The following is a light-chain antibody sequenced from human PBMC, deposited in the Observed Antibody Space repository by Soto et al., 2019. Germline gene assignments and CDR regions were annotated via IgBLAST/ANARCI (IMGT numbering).Light chain of an antibody. J-gene: IGKJ1*01. Sequence: ETVLTQSPGTLSLYTGERATLACWASQGVKTSNLVWFQQKPGLAPRLLIFGASSRATGIQDRFSGSGSGTDFTLTIRRLEPEEFAVDDCQQFVNSRTFCQGTKVDIK. CDR1: QGVKTSN. V-gene: IGKV3-20*01. CDR2: GAS. CDR3: QQFVNSRT.